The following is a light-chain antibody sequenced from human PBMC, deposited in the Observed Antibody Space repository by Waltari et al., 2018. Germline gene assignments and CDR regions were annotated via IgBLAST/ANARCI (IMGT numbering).Light chain of an antibody. CDR1: QSISSF. CDR2: GPP. V-gene: IGKV1-39*01. J-gene: IGKJ3*01. Sequence: DIQMTQSPSSLSASVGDRITITCRASQSISSFLNWYQQKPGKAPKLLIYGPPSLQSAAPSRFSGSGSGTDFTLTISSLQPEDFGTYYCQQSYSTPRTFGPGTKVDI. CDR3: QQSYSTPRT.